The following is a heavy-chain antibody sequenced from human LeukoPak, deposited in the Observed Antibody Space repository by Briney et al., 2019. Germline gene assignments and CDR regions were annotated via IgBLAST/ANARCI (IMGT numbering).Heavy chain of an antibody. V-gene: IGHV6-1*01. CDR1: GDSVSSNSAA. Sequence: SQTLSLTCGISGDSVSSNSAAWLWLRQSPSRGLEWLARTYYRSKWYNDYAVSVQSRITINSDTSRNQFSLQLNSVTPEDTAVYYCVRTLGYGIDVWGRGTAVTVSS. CDR3: VRTLGYGIDV. D-gene: IGHD7-27*01. CDR2: TYYRSKWYN. J-gene: IGHJ6*02.